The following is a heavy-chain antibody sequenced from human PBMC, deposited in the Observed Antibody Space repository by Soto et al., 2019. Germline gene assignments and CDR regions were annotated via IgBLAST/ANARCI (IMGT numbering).Heavy chain of an antibody. Sequence: LSLTCTVSGGSISSGGYYWSWIRQHPVKGLEWIGYIYYSGSTYYNPSLKSRVTISVDTSKNQFSLKLSSVTAADTAVYYCARDQVDTAMVSGGYYYYGMEVWGQGTTVTVSS. V-gene: IGHV4-31*03. CDR2: IYYSGST. J-gene: IGHJ6*01. CDR3: ARDQVDTAMVSGGYYYYGMEV. D-gene: IGHD5-18*01. CDR1: GGSISSGGYY.